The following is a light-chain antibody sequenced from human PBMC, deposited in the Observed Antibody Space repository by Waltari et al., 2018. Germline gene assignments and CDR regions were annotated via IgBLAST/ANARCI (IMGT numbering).Light chain of an antibody. CDR3: QQYNSYSLLT. CDR2: EAS. Sequence: DIRMTQSPSTLSASAGDRVIISCRASQSISKWLAWYQPKPGKAPKHLIYEASTLQSGVPSRFSGTGSGTDFTLTISSLQPDDFATYYCQQYNSYSLLTFGGGTKVEIK. J-gene: IGKJ4*01. V-gene: IGKV1-5*03. CDR1: QSISKW.